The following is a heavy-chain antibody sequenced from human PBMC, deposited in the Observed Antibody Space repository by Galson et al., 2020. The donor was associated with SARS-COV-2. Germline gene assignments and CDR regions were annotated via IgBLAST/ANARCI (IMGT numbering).Heavy chain of an antibody. CDR3: AKEHVGTIVNDAFYI. J-gene: IGHJ3*02. CDR1: GFTFSSYA. CDR2: ISGSGGST. D-gene: IGHD5-12*01. V-gene: IGHV3-23*01. Sequence: AGSLTLSCAASGFTFSSYAMSWVRQAPGKGLEWVSAISGSGGSTYYADSVKGRFTLFRDKSKNTLYLQMDSVRAEDTAVYYCAKEHVGTIVNDAFYIWGQGRMVTVSS.